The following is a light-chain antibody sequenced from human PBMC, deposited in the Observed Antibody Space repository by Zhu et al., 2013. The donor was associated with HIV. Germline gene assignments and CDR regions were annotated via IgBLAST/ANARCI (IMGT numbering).Light chain of an antibody. CDR1: SNDIGSYDL. V-gene: IGLV2-14*02. CDR2: EVS. J-gene: IGLJ2*01. Sequence: QSALTQPASVSGSPGQSITISCTGTSNDIGSYDLVSWYQQSPGKAPKLMIYEVSNRPSGVSNRFSGSKSGNTASLTISGLQAEDEADYYCSSYTSSTTLLFGGGTKLTVL. CDR3: SSYTSSTTLL.